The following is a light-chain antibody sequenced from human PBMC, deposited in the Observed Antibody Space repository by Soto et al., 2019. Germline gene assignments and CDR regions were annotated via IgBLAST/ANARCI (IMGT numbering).Light chain of an antibody. J-gene: IGLJ1*01. CDR2: AYS. CDR3: AAWDDSRNAYV. CDR1: RSNIVSNT. V-gene: IGLV1-44*01. Sequence: QSVLTQPPSASGTPGQRVTISCSGSRSNIVSNTVNWYQHLPGAAPKLLMYAYSQRPSGIPDRFSGSKSGASASLAISGLKYEDEADYYCAAWDDSRNAYVFGTGTKVTVL.